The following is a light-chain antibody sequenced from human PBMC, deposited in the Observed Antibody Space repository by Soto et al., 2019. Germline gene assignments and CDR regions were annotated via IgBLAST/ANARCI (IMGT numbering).Light chain of an antibody. CDR3: QQSYSTPYT. J-gene: IGKJ2*01. V-gene: IGKV1-39*01. CDR1: QSINTY. Sequence: DLQMTQSPSSLSASVGDRVTITCRASQSINTYLNWFQQKQGKAPKLLIYAASNLQSGVPSRFSGSGSGTDFTLTISSLQPEDFATYYCQQSYSTPYTFGQGTKVEIK. CDR2: AAS.